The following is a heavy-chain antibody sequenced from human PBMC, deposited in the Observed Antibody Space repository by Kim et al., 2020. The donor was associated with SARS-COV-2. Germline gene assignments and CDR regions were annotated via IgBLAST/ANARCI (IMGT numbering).Heavy chain of an antibody. CDR2: INPSGGST. CDR1: GYTFTSYY. CDR3: ARALGDSGSPYYFDY. Sequence: ASVKVSCKASGYTFTSYYMHWVRQAPGQGLEWMGIINPSGGSTSYAQKFQGRVTMTRDTSTSTVYMELSSLRSEHTAVYYCARALGDSGSPYYFDYWGQGTLVTVSS. D-gene: IGHD3-10*01. V-gene: IGHV1-46*01. J-gene: IGHJ4*02.